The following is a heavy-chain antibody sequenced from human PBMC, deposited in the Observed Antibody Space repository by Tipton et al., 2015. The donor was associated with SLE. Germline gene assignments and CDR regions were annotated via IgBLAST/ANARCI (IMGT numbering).Heavy chain of an antibody. CDR2: INHSGST. Sequence: TLSLTCAVYGGSFSGYYWSWIRQPPGKGLEWIGEINHSGSTNYNPSLKSRVTISVDTSKNQFSLKLSSVTAADTAVYYCARDLRGGDYWGQGTLVTVSS. J-gene: IGHJ4*02. CDR3: ARDLRGGDY. CDR1: GGSFSGYY. D-gene: IGHD3-16*01. V-gene: IGHV4-34*01.